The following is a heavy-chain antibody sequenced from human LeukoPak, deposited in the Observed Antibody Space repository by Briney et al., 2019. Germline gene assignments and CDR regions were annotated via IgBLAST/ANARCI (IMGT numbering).Heavy chain of an antibody. CDR2: ISGSGGST. Sequence: GGSLRLSCAASGFTFSSYAMSWVRQAPGKGLEWVSAISGSGGSTYYADSVKGRFTISRDNSKNTLYLQMNSLRAEDTAVYYCAKGEVVTAILGYYFDYWGQGTTVTVSS. CDR1: GFTFSSYA. V-gene: IGHV3-23*01. D-gene: IGHD2-21*02. CDR3: AKGEVVTAILGYYFDY. J-gene: IGHJ4*03.